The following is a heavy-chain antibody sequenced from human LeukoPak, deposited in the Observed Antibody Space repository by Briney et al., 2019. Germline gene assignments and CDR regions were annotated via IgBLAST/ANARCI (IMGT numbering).Heavy chain of an antibody. CDR1: GYTFTNYH. CDR3: ARTTSFTASGYDY. Sequence: ASVTVSCKASGYTFTNYHINWVRQATGQGLEWMGWVNPNNGDSGYAQKFQGRVTITRDTSISTSYMELRSLRSDDTAVYFCARTTSFTASGYDYWGQGTLVTVPS. D-gene: IGHD6-25*01. CDR2: VNPNNGDS. V-gene: IGHV1-8*03. J-gene: IGHJ4*02.